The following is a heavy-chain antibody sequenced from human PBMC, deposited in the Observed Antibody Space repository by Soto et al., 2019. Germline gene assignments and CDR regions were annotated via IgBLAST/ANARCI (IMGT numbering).Heavy chain of an antibody. D-gene: IGHD3-10*01. CDR3: ATQKNSWFYGMDV. Sequence: QVQIEQWGAGLLKPSETLSLTCAVYGGSSSAYYWSWIRQPPGKGLEWIWQISHSGATDYNPSHNSRVSLSGDTSKHQSSLILTSVTAADAPVYYCATQKNSWFYGMDVWGQGTTVTVSS. V-gene: IGHV4-34*02. CDR1: GGSSSAYY. CDR2: ISHSGAT. J-gene: IGHJ6*02.